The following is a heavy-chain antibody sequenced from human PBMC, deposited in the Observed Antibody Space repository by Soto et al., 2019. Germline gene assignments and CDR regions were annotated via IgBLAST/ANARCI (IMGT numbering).Heavy chain of an antibody. D-gene: IGHD3-22*01. CDR1: GGSISSSSYY. CDR2: IYYSGST. J-gene: IGHJ3*02. V-gene: IGHV4-39*01. CDR3: ARHARYDSSGNGDAFDI. Sequence: QLQLQESGPGLVKPSETLSLTCTVSGGSISSSSYYWGWIRQPPGKGLEWIGSIYYSGSTYYNPPRKSRVTIPVDTSTNQFSPTLSSVTAADTAVYYCARHARYDSSGNGDAFDIWGQGTMVTVSS.